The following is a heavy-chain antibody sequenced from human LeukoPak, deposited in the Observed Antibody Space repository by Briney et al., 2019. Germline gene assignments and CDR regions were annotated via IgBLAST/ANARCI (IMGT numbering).Heavy chain of an antibody. V-gene: IGHV4-59*01. CDR1: DDSITMYY. Sequence: PSETLSLTCSVSDDSITMYYWTWIRQPPGKGLEWIGYVDHTWSTNFNPSLNGRVSISRDTSKNLFSLRLRSVTAADTAVYFCARGRVSSSTWYSTYYYYFYMDVWGKGTMVTVSS. D-gene: IGHD4-11*01. CDR3: ARGRVSSSTWYSTYYYYFYMDV. CDR2: VDHTWST. J-gene: IGHJ6*03.